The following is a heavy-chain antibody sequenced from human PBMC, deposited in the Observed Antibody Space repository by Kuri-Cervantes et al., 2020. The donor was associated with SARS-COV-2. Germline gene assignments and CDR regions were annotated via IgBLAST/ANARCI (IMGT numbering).Heavy chain of an antibody. CDR1: GFTFSDYY. J-gene: IGHJ4*02. V-gene: IGHV3-49*04. Sequence: GESLKISCAASGFTFSDYYMSWVRQAPGKGLEWVGFIRSKAYGGTTEYAASVKGRFTISRDDSKSIAYLQMNSLKTEDTAVYYCTRDDFWSGYFDYWGQGTLVTVSS. CDR2: IRSKAYGGTT. D-gene: IGHD3-3*01. CDR3: TRDDFWSGYFDY.